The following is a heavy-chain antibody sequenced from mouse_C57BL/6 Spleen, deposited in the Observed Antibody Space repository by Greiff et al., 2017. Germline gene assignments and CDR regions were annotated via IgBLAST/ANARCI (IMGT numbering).Heavy chain of an antibody. CDR2: ISDGGSYT. V-gene: IGHV5-4*01. J-gene: IGHJ3*01. Sequence: EVHLVESGGGLVKPGGSLKLSCAASGFTFSSYAMSWVRQTPAKRLEWVATISDGGSYTYYPDNVKGRFTISRDHAKNNLYLQMSHLKSEDTAMYYCARDRDYEFAYWGQGTLVTVSA. CDR3: ARDRDYEFAY. CDR1: GFTFSSYA. D-gene: IGHD2-4*01.